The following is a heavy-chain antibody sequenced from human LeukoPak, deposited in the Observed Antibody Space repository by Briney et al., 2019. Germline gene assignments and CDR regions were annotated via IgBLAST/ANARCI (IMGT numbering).Heavy chain of an antibody. D-gene: IGHD2/OR15-2a*01. J-gene: IGHJ4*02. CDR2: ISSSSTI. CDR1: EFTFSSYS. Sequence: GGSLRLSCAASEFTFSSYSMNWVRQAPGKGLEWVSYISSSSTIYYAGSVKGRFTISRDNAKNSLYLQMNSLRDEGTAVYYCARGILSGLDYWGQGTLVTVSS. V-gene: IGHV3-48*02. CDR3: ARGILSGLDY.